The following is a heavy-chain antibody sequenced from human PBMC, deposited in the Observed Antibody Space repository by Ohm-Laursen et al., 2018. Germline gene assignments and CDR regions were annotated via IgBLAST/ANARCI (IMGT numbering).Heavy chain of an antibody. V-gene: IGHV3-30*03. CDR1: GFTFSGYN. D-gene: IGHD4-23*01. Sequence: SLRLSCAASGFTFSGYNMHWVRQAPGKGLEWVAVISYDGSNKYYADSVKGRFTISRDNSKNTLYLQMNNLRAEDSAVYYCASYYGGYDPWGQGTLVTVSS. J-gene: IGHJ5*02. CDR3: ASYYGGYDP. CDR2: ISYDGSNK.